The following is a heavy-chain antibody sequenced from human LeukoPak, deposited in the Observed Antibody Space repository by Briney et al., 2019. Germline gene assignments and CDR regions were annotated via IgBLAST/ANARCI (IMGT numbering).Heavy chain of an antibody. D-gene: IGHD3-9*01. CDR3: TRHDVLTGYW. V-gene: IGHV3-73*01. CDR1: GFTFTGSA. J-gene: IGHJ4*02. CDR2: IRTKTNSCAT. Sequence: GGSLRLSCAASGFTFTGSAIHWVRQASGKGLEWVGRIRTKTNSCATAYAASVKDRFSMSRDDSKNTAYLQMNSLKTEDTAVYYCTRHDVLTGYWWGQGTLVTVSS.